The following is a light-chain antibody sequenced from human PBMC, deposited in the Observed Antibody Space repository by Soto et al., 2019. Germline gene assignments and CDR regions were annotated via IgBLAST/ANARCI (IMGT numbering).Light chain of an antibody. V-gene: IGKV3-15*01. J-gene: IGKJ3*01. CDR3: QQYNSWPPT. CDR2: GAS. Sequence: EVVMTQSPATLSVSPGERATLSCRASQSVSSNLAWYQQKPGQAPRLIIYGASTRATGIPARFSGSGSGTEFTLTISSLQSEDSAVYHCQQYNSWPPTFGPGTKVDIK. CDR1: QSVSSN.